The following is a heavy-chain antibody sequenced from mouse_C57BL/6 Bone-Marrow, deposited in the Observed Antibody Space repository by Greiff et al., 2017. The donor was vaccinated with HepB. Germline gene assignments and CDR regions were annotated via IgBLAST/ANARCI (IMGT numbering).Heavy chain of an antibody. CDR1: GYTFTSYW. D-gene: IGHD1-1*01. CDR3: ARPVVAHWYFDV. J-gene: IGHJ1*03. V-gene: IGHV1-50*01. Sequence: QQSCKASGYTFTSYWMQWVKQRPGQGLEWIGEIDPSDSYTNYNQKFKGKATLTVDTSSSTAYMQLSSLTSEDSAVYYCARPVVAHWYFDVWGTGTTVTVSS. CDR2: IDPSDSYT.